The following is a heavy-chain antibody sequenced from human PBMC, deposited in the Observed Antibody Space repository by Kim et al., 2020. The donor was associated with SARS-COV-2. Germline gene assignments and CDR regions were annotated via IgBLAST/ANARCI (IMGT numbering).Heavy chain of an antibody. CDR1: GGSISSNDYF. CDR3: ARVIVGGRGVKRFDP. CDR2: MYNSGST. Sequence: SETLSLTCSVSGGSISSNDYFWIWIRQHPGKGLEWIAFMYNSGSTYYNPSLKSRLTASVDRSRNQLSLKLKSVTAADTAVYYCARVIVGGRGVKRFDPWGQGTLVTVSS. D-gene: IGHD3-16*02. V-gene: IGHV4-30-4*01. J-gene: IGHJ5*02.